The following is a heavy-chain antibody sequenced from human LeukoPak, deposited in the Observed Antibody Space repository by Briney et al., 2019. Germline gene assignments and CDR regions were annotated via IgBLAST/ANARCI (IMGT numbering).Heavy chain of an antibody. V-gene: IGHV1-69*04. D-gene: IGHD3-10*01. J-gene: IGHJ4*02. CDR2: IIPILGIA. CDR3: ATTYYYGSGSYRMLGY. CDR1: GGTSSSYA. Sequence: ASVKVSCKASGGTSSSYAISWVRQAPGQGLEWMGRIIPILGIANYAQKFQGRVTITADKSTSTAYMELSSLRSEDTAVYYCATTYYYGSGSYRMLGYWGRGPLVTVSS.